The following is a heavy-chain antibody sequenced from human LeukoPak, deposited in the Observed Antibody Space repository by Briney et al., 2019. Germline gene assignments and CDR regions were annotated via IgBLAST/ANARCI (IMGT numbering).Heavy chain of an antibody. CDR3: ARIHSSSWYGESGYGMDV. J-gene: IGHJ6*02. CDR2: ISSSSSTI. D-gene: IGHD6-13*01. CDR1: GFTFSSYS. V-gene: IGHV3-48*01. Sequence: PGGSLRLSCAASGFTFSSYSMNWVRQAPGKGLEWVSYISSSSSTIYYADSVKGRFTISRDNAKNSLYLQMNGLRAEDTAVYYCARIHSSSWYGESGYGMDVWGQGTTVTVSS.